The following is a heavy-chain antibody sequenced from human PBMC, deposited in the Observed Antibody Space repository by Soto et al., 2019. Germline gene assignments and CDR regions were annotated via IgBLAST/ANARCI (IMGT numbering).Heavy chain of an antibody. V-gene: IGHV3-33*01. CDR1: GFTFSSYG. CDR3: ARDGYYYDSSGYLIDY. CDR2: IWYDGSNK. Sequence: GGSLRLSCAASGFTFSSYGMHWVRQAPGKGLEWVADIWYDGSNKYYADSVKGRFTISRDNSKNTLYLQMNSLRAEDTAVYYCARDGYYYDSSGYLIDYWGQGTLVTVSS. J-gene: IGHJ4*02. D-gene: IGHD3-22*01.